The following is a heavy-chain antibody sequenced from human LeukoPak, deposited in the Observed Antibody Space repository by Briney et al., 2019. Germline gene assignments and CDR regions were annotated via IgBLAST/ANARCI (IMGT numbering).Heavy chain of an antibody. CDR2: INGDGRIT. J-gene: IGHJ4*02. V-gene: IGHV3-74*01. D-gene: IGHD2-8*01. Sequence: PGGSLRLSCVASGFTFSGHWMHWVRQAPGKGLVWVSRINGDGRITNYADSVKGRFTISSDNAKNTLYLQMNSLRAEDTAAYYCARGRYCTSGSCYSDDWGQGTLVTVSS. CDR1: GFTFSGHW. CDR3: ARGRYCTSGSCYSDD.